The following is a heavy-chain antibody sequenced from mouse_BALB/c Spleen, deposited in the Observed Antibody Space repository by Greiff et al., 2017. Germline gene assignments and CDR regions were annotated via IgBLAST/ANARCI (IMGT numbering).Heavy chain of an antibody. CDR3: TRFSFYYGNPYAMDY. D-gene: IGHD2-1*01. Sequence: QVQLQQPGAELVRPGASVKLSCKASGYTFTSYWINWVKQRPGQGLEWIGNIYPSDSYTNYNQKFKDKATLTVDKSSSTAYMQLSSPTSEDSAVYYCTRFSFYYGNPYAMDYWGQGTSVTVSS. J-gene: IGHJ4*01. CDR2: IYPSDSYT. CDR1: GYTFTSYW. V-gene: IGHV1-69*02.